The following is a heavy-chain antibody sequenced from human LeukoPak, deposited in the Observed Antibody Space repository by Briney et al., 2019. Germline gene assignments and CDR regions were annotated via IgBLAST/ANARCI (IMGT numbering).Heavy chain of an antibody. J-gene: IGHJ4*02. Sequence: PGGSLRLSCAASGFTFSSYAMSWVRQAPGKGLEWVSAISGSGGSTYYADSVKGRFTISRDNSKNTLYLQMNSLRAEDTAVYYCAKDRVAVTAPRHNDYWGQGTLVTVSS. CDR3: AKDRVAVTAPRHNDY. D-gene: IGHD2-2*01. CDR1: GFTFSSYA. V-gene: IGHV3-23*01. CDR2: ISGSGGST.